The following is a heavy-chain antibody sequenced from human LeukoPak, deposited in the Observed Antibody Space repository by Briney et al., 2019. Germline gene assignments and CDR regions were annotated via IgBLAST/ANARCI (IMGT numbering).Heavy chain of an antibody. CDR2: IYYSGST. V-gene: IGHV4-39*07. CDR3: ARAWIAAAGTVYFQH. D-gene: IGHD6-13*01. Sequence: PSETLSLTCTVSGGSISSSSYYWGWIRQPPGKGLEWIGSIYYSGSTYYNPSLKSRVTISVDTSKNQFSLELSSVTAADTAVYYCARAWIAAAGTVYFQHWGQGTLVTVSS. J-gene: IGHJ1*01. CDR1: GGSISSSSYY.